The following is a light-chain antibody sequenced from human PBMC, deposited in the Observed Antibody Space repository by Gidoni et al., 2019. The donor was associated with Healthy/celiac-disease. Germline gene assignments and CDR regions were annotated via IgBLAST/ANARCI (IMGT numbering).Light chain of an antibody. V-gene: IGLV2-23*01. Sequence: QSALTPPASVPGSPGQSITISCTGTSSDVGSYNLVSWYQQHPGKAPKLMIYEGNKRPSGVSNRFSGSKSGNTASLTISGLQAEDEADYYCCSYAGSSTNVFGTGTKVTVL. CDR2: EGN. CDR3: CSYAGSSTNV. J-gene: IGLJ1*01. CDR1: SSDVGSYNL.